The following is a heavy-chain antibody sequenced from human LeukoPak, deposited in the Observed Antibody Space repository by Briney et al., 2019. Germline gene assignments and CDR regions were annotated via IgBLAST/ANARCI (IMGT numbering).Heavy chain of an antibody. J-gene: IGHJ4*02. Sequence: SVNVSRKVSGSSLPELSIHWVRQAPATGRDGMGGFPPHERAMAYAQMFQGRVNMPEHTSPEIVYLEASSLSSEHTAVYYCARIDSGGYNFPFYFDYWGQGTLVTVSP. V-gene: IGHV1-24*01. CDR3: ARIDSGGYNFPFYFDY. CDR2: FPPHERAM. CDR1: GSSLPELS. D-gene: IGHD5-24*01.